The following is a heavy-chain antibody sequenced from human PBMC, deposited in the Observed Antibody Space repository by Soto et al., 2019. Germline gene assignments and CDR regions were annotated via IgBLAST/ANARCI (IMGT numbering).Heavy chain of an antibody. J-gene: IGHJ4*02. V-gene: IGHV4-31*03. CDR1: GGSISSGGYY. CDR3: ARLSEENSDFDY. CDR2: IYYSGST. Sequence: VQLQESGPGLVKPSRTLSLTCTVSGGSISSGGYYWSWIRQHPGKGLEWIGYIYYSGSTYYNPSLKSRVTISVDTSKNQFSLKLSSVTAADTAVYYCARLSEENSDFDYWGQGTLVTVSS.